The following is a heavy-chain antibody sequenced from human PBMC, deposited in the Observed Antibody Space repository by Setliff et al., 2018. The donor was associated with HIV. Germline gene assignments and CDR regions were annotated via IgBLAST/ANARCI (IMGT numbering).Heavy chain of an antibody. Sequence: SETLSLTCTVPGGSIASSTHYWAWIRQPPGKGLEWIGSVYYNGATDHNPSLKSRVTISVDTSNQQFSLKLSSVTAADTAVYYCARHEGYNDFLTGYFRYKWYDPWGQGTLVTVSS. J-gene: IGHJ5*02. CDR2: VYYNGAT. D-gene: IGHD3-9*01. CDR1: GGSIASSTHY. V-gene: IGHV4-39*01. CDR3: ARHEGYNDFLTGYFRYKWYDP.